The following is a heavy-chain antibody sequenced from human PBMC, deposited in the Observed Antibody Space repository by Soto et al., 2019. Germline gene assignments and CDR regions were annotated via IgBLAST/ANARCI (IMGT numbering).Heavy chain of an antibody. V-gene: IGHV1-69*01. CDR1: GGTFSSYA. D-gene: IGHD2-15*01. Sequence: QVQLVQSGAEVKKPGSSVKVSCKASGGTFSSYAISWVRQAPGQELEWMGGLIPIFGTANYAQKFEGRVTITADESTSTDYMEMSSLRSEDTAVYYCARVLGYCSGGSCYSGYYYYGRDVWGQGTTVTVSS. J-gene: IGHJ6*02. CDR3: ARVLGYCSGGSCYSGYYYYGRDV. CDR2: LIPIFGTA.